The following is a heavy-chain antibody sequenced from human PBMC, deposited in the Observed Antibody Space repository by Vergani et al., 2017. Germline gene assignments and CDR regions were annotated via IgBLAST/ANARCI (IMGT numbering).Heavy chain of an antibody. D-gene: IGHD3-22*01. Sequence: QVHLLQSGAEVKKPGSSVKVSCKASGVNYRSLAISWVRLAPGQGLEWMGIINPSGGSTSYAQKFQGRVTMTRDTSTSTVYMELSSLRSEDTAVYYCTRGWYYDSIAYWAYWGQGTLVTVSS. CDR3: TRGWYYDSIAYWAY. J-gene: IGHJ4*02. V-gene: IGHV1-46*03. CDR2: INPSGGST. CDR1: GVNYRSLA.